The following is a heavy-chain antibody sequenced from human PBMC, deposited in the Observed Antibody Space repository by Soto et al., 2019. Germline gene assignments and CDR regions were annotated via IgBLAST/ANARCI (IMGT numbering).Heavy chain of an antibody. V-gene: IGHV4-31*03. CDR2: IHYTGTT. J-gene: IGHJ4*02. CDR3: AIQRQWLSPFDY. CDR1: GDSISSDDYY. Sequence: QVQLQESGPGLVKPSQTLSLTCTVSGDSISSDDYYWNWIRQHPGKCLEWLAYIHYTGTTDYNPSLKSRGTVSADTCKNRFSLQLRSVTAADTAVYYCAIQRQWLSPFDYWGQGTLVTVSS. D-gene: IGHD6-19*01.